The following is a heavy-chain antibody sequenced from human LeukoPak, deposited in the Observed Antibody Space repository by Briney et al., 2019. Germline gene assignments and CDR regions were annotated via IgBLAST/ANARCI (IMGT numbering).Heavy chain of an antibody. CDR3: AREGSGSHYTLDP. Sequence: PSETLSLTCTVAGGSISSYYWSWIRQPPGKGLEWIGYIYYSGSTNYNPSLKSRVTISVDTSKNQFSLKLSSVTAADTAVYYCAREGSGSHYTLDPWGQGTLVTVSS. CDR1: GGSISSYY. J-gene: IGHJ5*02. D-gene: IGHD3-10*01. CDR2: IYYSGST. V-gene: IGHV4-59*01.